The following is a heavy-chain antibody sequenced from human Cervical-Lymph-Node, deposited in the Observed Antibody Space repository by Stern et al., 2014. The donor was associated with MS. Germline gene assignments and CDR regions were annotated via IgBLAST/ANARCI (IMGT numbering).Heavy chain of an antibody. D-gene: IGHD3-3*01. CDR1: GYIFTDYY. Sequence: VHLVESGAEARAPGASMKVSCKASGYIFTDYYLHWVRQAPGQGLEWLGWINPNSCGTNYAQNFQGRVTMTRDTSISTAYMELRWLGSADTAVYYCARGSGTAYDLRGDYWGQGTLVTVSS. CDR2: INPNSCGT. J-gene: IGHJ4*01. V-gene: IGHV1-2*02. CDR3: ARGSGTAYDLRGDY.